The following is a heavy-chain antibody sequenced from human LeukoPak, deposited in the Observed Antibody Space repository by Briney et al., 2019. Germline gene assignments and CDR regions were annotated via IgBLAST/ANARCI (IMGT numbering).Heavy chain of an antibody. CDR1: GDSISSYY. V-gene: IGHV4-59*01. Sequence: SETLSLTCTVSGDSISSYYWSWIRQPPGKGLGWIGYIYYSGSTNYNPSLKSRVTISVDTSKNQFSLKLSSVTAADTAVYYCAGYYDFWSGYPGSFDIWGQGTMVTVSS. CDR2: IYYSGST. CDR3: AGYYDFWSGYPGSFDI. J-gene: IGHJ3*02. D-gene: IGHD3-3*01.